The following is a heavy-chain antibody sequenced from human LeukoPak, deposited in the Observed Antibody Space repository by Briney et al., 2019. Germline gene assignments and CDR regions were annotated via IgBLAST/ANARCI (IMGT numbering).Heavy chain of an antibody. CDR3: ARDGDYSSSWIDY. CDR2: ISAYNGNT. D-gene: IGHD6-6*01. CDR1: GGTFISYA. Sequence: ASVKVSCKASGGTFISYAISWVRQAPGQGLEWMGWISAYNGNTNYAQKLQGRVTMTTDTSTSTAYMELRSLRAEDTAVYYCARDGDYSSSWIDYWGQGTLVTVSS. V-gene: IGHV1-18*01. J-gene: IGHJ4*02.